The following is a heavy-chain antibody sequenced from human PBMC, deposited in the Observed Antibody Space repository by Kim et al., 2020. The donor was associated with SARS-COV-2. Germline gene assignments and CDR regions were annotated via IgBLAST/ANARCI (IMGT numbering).Heavy chain of an antibody. D-gene: IGHD3-9*01. CDR2: IYYSGST. CDR3: AIGYDIVFDP. J-gene: IGHJ5*02. V-gene: IGHV4-39*01. CDR1: GGSISSSSYY. Sequence: SETLSLTCTVSGGSISSSSYYWGWIRQPPGKGLEWIGSIYYSGSTYYNPSLKSRVTISVDTSKNQFSLKLSSVTAADTAVYYCAIGYDIVFDPWGQGTLVTVSS.